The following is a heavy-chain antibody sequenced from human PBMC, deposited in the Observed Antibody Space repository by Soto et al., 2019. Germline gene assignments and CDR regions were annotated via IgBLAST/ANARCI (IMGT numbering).Heavy chain of an antibody. CDR2: IWYDGSNK. CDR1: GFTFSSFG. CDR3: ARHNGPLYVGYYYDMDV. D-gene: IGHD3-16*01. J-gene: IGHJ6*02. Sequence: GGSLRLSCAASGFTFSSFGIHWVRQAPGKGLEWVAVIWYDGSNKYYADSVKGRFTISRDNSKNTLYLQMNSLRAEDTAVYYCARHNGPLYVGYYYDMDVWRQGTTVTVSS. V-gene: IGHV3-33*01.